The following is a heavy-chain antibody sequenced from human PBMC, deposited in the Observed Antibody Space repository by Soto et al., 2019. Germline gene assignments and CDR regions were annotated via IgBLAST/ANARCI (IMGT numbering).Heavy chain of an antibody. V-gene: IGHV3-64*02. D-gene: IGHD3-22*01. CDR1: GFTFSSYA. CDR2: ISSNGGST. J-gene: IGHJ4*02. CDR3: ARGDSSGYYPIDY. Sequence: GGSLRLSCAASGFTFSSYAMHWVRQAPGKGLEYVSAISSNGGSTYYADSVKGRFTISRDNSKNTLYLQMGSLRAEDMAVYYCARGDSSGYYPIDYWGQGTLVTVSS.